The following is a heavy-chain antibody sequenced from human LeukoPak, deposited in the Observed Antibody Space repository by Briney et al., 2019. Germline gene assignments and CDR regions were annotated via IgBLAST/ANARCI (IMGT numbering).Heavy chain of an antibody. J-gene: IGHJ4*02. CDR1: GFTFSSYA. Sequence: GGSLRLSCAASGFTFSSYAMSWVRQAPGKGLEWVSATSGSGGSTYYADSVKGRFTISRDNSKNTLYLQMNSLRAEDTAVYYCAKGGGQQLVFFDYWGQGTLVTVSS. V-gene: IGHV3-23*01. CDR3: AKGGGQQLVFFDY. D-gene: IGHD6-13*01. CDR2: TSGSGGST.